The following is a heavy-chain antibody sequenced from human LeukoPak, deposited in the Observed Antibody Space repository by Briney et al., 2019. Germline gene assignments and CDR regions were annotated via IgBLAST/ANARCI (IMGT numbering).Heavy chain of an antibody. J-gene: IGHJ4*02. Sequence: GSLRLSCAASGFTFSSYWMSWVRQAPGKGLEWVANIKQDGSEKYYVDSVKGRFTISRDNAKNSLYLQMNSLRAEDTAVYYCAKAEGYCSGTWCFRWFDWWGQGTLVTVSS. V-gene: IGHV3-7*03. D-gene: IGHD2-15*01. CDR1: GFTFSSYW. CDR2: IKQDGSEK. CDR3: AKAEGYCSGTWCFRWFDW.